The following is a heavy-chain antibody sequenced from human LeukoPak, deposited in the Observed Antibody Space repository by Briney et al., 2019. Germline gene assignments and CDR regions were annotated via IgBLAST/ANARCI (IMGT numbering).Heavy chain of an antibody. CDR1: GGTFSSFA. D-gene: IGHD6-19*01. CDR2: ISAYNGNT. CDR3: ARDDIAVAGSLDY. J-gene: IGHJ4*02. V-gene: IGHV1-18*01. Sequence: VASVKVSCKASGGTFSSFAISWVRQAPGQGLEWMGWISAYNGNTNYAQKLQGRVTMTTDTSTSTAYMELRSLRSDDTAVYYCARDDIAVAGSLDYWGQGTLVTASS.